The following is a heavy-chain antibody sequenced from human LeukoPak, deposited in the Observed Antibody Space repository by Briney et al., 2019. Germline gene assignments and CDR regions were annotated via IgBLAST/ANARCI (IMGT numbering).Heavy chain of an antibody. CDR3: AKSLTDRWFGEFRFDP. CDR1: GFTFSSYG. V-gene: IGHV3-23*01. Sequence: GGTLRLSCVASGFTFSSYGISWVRQAPGKGLEWVSAISGSGGSTYYADSVKGRFTISRDNSKNTLYLQMNSLRAEDTAVYYCAKSLTDRWFGEFRFDPWGQGTLVTVSS. CDR2: ISGSGGST. J-gene: IGHJ5*02. D-gene: IGHD3-10*01.